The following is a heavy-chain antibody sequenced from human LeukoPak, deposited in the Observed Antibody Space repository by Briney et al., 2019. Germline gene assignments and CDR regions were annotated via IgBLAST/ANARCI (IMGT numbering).Heavy chain of an antibody. CDR2: IYTSGAT. J-gene: IGHJ5*02. D-gene: IGHD4-17*01. CDR1: GGSFSTYY. V-gene: IGHV4-4*07. CDR3: ARNTVTSWNWFDP. Sequence: PSETLSLTCTVSGGSFSTYYWSWIRQPAGKGLEWIGHIYTSGATNYNPSLKSRVTMSIDTSKNQFSLKLSSVTAADTAVYYCARNTVTSWNWFDPWGQGTLVAVSS.